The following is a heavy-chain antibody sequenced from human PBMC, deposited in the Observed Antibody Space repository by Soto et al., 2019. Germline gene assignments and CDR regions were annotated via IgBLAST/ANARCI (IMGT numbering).Heavy chain of an antibody. CDR3: ARGQEVGAHFFDS. D-gene: IGHD2-15*01. V-gene: IGHV3-13*01. CDR1: GFTFSGFD. CDR2: IGTAGDT. J-gene: IGHJ4*02. Sequence: PGGSLTLSCEASGFTFSGFDMHWVRQPTGKVLEWVSTIGTAGDTYYAVSVKGRFTISRDNAKNSLSLQMNSLRAGDTAVYFCARGQEVGAHFFDSWGQGTQVTVSS.